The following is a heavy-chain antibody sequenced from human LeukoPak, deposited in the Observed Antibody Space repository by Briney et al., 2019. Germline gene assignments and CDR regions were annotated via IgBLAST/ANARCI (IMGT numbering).Heavy chain of an antibody. CDR2: IYYGGST. J-gene: IGHJ3*02. V-gene: IGHV4-39*07. Sequence: SETLSLTCTVSVGSITTTSYYWGWIRQPPGKGLEWIGSIYYGGSTYYSPSLKSRVTISLDTSKHQFSLKLSSVTAADTAVYYCSFNLGSGSYAFDIWGQGTMVTVSS. CDR1: VGSITTTSYY. D-gene: IGHD3-10*01. CDR3: SFNLGSGSYAFDI.